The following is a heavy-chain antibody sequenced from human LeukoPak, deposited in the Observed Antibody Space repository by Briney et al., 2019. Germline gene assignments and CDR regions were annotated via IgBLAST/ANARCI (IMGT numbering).Heavy chain of an antibody. V-gene: IGHV4-59*01. D-gene: IGHD1-26*01. Sequence: SETLSLTCTVSGGSISSYYWSWIRQPPGKGLEWIGHTYYSGSTNYNPSLKSRVTISVDTSKNQFSLKLSSVTAADTAVYYCARDGGGSYHFDYWGQGTLVTVSS. CDR3: ARDGGGSYHFDY. CDR2: TYYSGST. CDR1: GGSISSYY. J-gene: IGHJ4*02.